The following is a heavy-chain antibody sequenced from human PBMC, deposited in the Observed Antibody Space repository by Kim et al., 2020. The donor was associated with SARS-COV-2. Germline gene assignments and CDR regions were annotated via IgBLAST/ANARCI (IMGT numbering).Heavy chain of an antibody. Sequence: GGSLRLSCAASGFTFSSYAMSWVRQAPGKGLEWVSAISGSGGSTYYADSVKGRFTISRDNSKNTLYLQMNSLRAEDTAVYYCAKGYCSSTSCRTWYYYYYMDVWGKGTTVTVSS. CDR2: ISGSGGST. V-gene: IGHV3-23*01. CDR1: GFTFSSYA. CDR3: AKGYCSSTSCRTWYYYYYMDV. J-gene: IGHJ6*03. D-gene: IGHD2-2*01.